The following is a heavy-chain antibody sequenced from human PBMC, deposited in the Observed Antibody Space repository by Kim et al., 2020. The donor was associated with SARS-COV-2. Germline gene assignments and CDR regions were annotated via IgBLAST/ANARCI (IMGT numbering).Heavy chain of an antibody. D-gene: IGHD4-17*01. CDR2: IYYSGST. V-gene: IGHV4-59*08. CDR1: GGSISSYY. Sequence: SETLSLTFTVSGGSISSYYWSWIRQPPGKGLEWIGYIYYSGSTNYNPSLKSRVTISVDTSKNQFSLKLSSVTAADTAVYYCARHDYGGRYWYFDLWGRGTLVTVSS. J-gene: IGHJ2*01. CDR3: ARHDYGGRYWYFDL.